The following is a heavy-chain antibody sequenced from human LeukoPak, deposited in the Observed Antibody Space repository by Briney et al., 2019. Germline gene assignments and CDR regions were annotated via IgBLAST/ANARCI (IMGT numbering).Heavy chain of an antibody. J-gene: IGHJ4*02. CDR3: ARGPYDFWSGYEFYFDY. Sequence: PGGSLRLSCAASGFTFSTYSMNWVRQAPGKGLEWVSSISGRSSYMYYADSVKGRFTISRDSAKNSVYLQMNSLRAEDTAVYYCARGPYDFWSGYEFYFDYWGQGTLVTVSS. CDR2: ISGRSSYM. D-gene: IGHD3-3*01. V-gene: IGHV3-21*01. CDR1: GFTFSTYS.